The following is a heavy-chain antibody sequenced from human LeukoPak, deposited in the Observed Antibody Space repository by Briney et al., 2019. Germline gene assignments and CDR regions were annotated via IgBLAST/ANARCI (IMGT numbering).Heavy chain of an antibody. J-gene: IGHJ5*02. CDR2: MNPNSGNT. CDR3: ARGVWGDGLYWFDP. Sequence: ASVKVSCKASGYTFTSYDINWVRQATGQGLEWMGWMNPNSGNTGYAQKFQGRVTMTMNTSISTAYMELSSLRSEDTAVYYCARGVWGDGLYWFDPWGQGTLVTVSS. D-gene: IGHD3-16*01. V-gene: IGHV1-8*01. CDR1: GYTFTSYD.